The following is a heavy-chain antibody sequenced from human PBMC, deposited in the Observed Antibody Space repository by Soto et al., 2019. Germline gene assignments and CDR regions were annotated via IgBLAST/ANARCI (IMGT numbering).Heavy chain of an antibody. CDR2: ISGSGGSA. V-gene: IGHV3-23*01. CDR1: GFSFSSYA. Sequence: EVQLLESGGGLVQPGGSLRLSCAASGFSFSSYAMSWVRQAPGKGLEWVSAISGSGGSAYYADSVKGRFTFSGDNSKDTLYLQMNSMRDEDTAVYYCAHQGAAQGYVDVWGKGTTVTVSS. J-gene: IGHJ6*03. D-gene: IGHD6-6*01. CDR3: AHQGAAQGYVDV.